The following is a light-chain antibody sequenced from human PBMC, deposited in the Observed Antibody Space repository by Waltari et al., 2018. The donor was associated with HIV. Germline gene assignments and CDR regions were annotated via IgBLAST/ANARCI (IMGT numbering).Light chain of an antibody. CDR2: EVT. CDR1: RSDVGGYNY. V-gene: IGLV2-8*01. Sequence: QSALTQFPSASGSPGQSVTISCTGTRSDVGGYNYVSWYQQHPGKAPKLMIYEVTKRPSGVPDRFSGSKSGNTASLTVSGLQAEDEADYYCCSYAGSNNFVIFGGGTKLTVL. CDR3: CSYAGSNNFVI. J-gene: IGLJ2*01.